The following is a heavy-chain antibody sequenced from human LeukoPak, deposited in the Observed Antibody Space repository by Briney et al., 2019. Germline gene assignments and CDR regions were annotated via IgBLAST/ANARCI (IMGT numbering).Heavy chain of an antibody. Sequence: GGSLRLSCAASGFTFSSYSMNWVRQAPGKGLEWVSSISSSSSYIYYADSVKGRFTISRDNAKNSLYLQMNSLRAEDTAVYYCARDSLPMIVVPLDIWGQGTMVTVSS. V-gene: IGHV3-21*01. CDR3: ARDSLPMIVVPLDI. CDR1: GFTFSSYS. J-gene: IGHJ3*02. CDR2: ISSSSSYI. D-gene: IGHD3-22*01.